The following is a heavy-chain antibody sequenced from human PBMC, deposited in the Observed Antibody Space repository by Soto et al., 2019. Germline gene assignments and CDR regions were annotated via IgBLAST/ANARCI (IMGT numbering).Heavy chain of an antibody. D-gene: IGHD6-13*01. J-gene: IGHJ4*02. CDR3: ARDPFRRIAEDY. Sequence: EAAVKVSCKASGYTFTSYYMHWVRQAPGQGLEWMGIINPSGGSTSYAQKFQGRVTMTRDTSTSTVYMELSSLRSEDTAVYYCARDPFRRIAEDYWGQGTLVTVSS. CDR1: GYTFTSYY. V-gene: IGHV1-46*03. CDR2: INPSGGST.